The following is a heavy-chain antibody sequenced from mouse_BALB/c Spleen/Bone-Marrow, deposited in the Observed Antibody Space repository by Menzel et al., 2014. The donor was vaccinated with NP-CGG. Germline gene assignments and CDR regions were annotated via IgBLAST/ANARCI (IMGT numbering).Heavy chain of an antibody. CDR1: GFSLXTSGMG. D-gene: IGHD2-14*01. Sequence: QVTLKECGPGILQPSQTLSLTCSFSGFSLXTSGMGVSWIRQPSGKGLEWLAHIYWDDDKRYNPSLKSRLTISKDTSSNQVFLKITSVDTADTATYYCARRADRYDGYAMDYWGQGTSVTVSS. CDR2: IYWDDDK. V-gene: IGHV8-12*01. J-gene: IGHJ4*01. CDR3: ARRADRYDGYAMDY.